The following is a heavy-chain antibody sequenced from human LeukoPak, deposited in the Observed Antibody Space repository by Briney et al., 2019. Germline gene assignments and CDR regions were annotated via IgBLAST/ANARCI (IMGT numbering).Heavy chain of an antibody. V-gene: IGHV4-59*12. CDR3: ARGGRYSSFPKSY. D-gene: IGHD6-13*01. CDR2: IYYSGST. J-gene: IGHJ4*02. CDR1: GGSISSYY. Sequence: SETLSLTCTVSGGSISSYYWSWIRQPPGKGLEWIGYIYYSGSTNYNPSLKSRVTISVDTSKNQFSLKLSSVTAADTAVYYCARGGRYSSFPKSYWGQGTLVTVSS.